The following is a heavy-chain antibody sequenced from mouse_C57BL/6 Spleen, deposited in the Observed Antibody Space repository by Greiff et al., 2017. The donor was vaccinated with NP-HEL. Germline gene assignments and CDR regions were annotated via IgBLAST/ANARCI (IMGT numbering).Heavy chain of an antibody. V-gene: IGHV1-52*01. CDR2: IDPSDSET. D-gene: IGHD1-1*01. CDR3: ARKTNYGGSYWYFEV. CDR1: GYTFTSYW. Sequence: VQLQQSGAELVRPGSSVKLSCKASGYTFTSYWMHWVKQRPIQGLEWIGNIDPSDSETNYNQKFKDKATLTVDKSSSTAYMQLSSLTSEDSAVYYCARKTNYGGSYWYFEVWGTGTTVTVSS. J-gene: IGHJ1*03.